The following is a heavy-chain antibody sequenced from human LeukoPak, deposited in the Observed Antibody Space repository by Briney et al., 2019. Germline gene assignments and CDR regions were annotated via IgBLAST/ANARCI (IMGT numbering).Heavy chain of an antibody. CDR1: GFTFSSYW. V-gene: IGHV3-74*01. D-gene: IGHD3-22*01. J-gene: IGHJ1*01. Sequence: GGSLRLSCAASGFTFSSYWMHWVRQAPGKGLVWVSRINSDGSSTSYADSVKGRSTISRDNSKNTLYLQMNSLRAEDTAVYYCAKHHGYYSAKEYFQHWGQGTLVTVSS. CDR3: AKHHGYYSAKEYFQH. CDR2: INSDGSST.